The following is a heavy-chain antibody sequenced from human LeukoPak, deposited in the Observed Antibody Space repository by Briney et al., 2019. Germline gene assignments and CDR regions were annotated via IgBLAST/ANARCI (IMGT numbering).Heavy chain of an antibody. V-gene: IGHV4-39*07. CDR3: ARDSPNYDSNPPVRLDI. CDR2: IYYSGST. Sequence: PSETLSLTCTVSGGSISSSSYYWGWIRQPPGKGLEWIGSIYYSGSTYYNPSLKSRVTISVDTSKNQFSLKLSSVTAADTAVYYCARDSPNYDSNPPVRLDIWGQGTMVTVSS. J-gene: IGHJ3*02. CDR1: GGSISSSSYY. D-gene: IGHD3-3*01.